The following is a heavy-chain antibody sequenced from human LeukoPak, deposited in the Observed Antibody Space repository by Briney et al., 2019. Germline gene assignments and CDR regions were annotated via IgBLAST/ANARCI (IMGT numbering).Heavy chain of an antibody. CDR2: ISAYNGNT. D-gene: IGHD2-2*02. CDR1: GYTFTSYG. Sequence: ASGKVSCKASGYTFTSYGISWVRQAPGQGLEWMGWISAYNGNTNYAQKLQGRVTMTTDTSTSTAYMELRSLRSDDTAVYYCARDTYIVVVPAAIPSWYYYMDVWGKGTTVTVSS. CDR3: ARDTYIVVVPAAIPSWYYYMDV. V-gene: IGHV1-18*01. J-gene: IGHJ6*03.